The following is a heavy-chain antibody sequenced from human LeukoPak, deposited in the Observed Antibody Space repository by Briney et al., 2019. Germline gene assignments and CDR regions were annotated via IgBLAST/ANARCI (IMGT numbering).Heavy chain of an antibody. CDR1: GGSISSLIYY. CDR3: ARDGPIK. V-gene: IGHV4-39*07. D-gene: IGHD5-24*01. CDR2: IHYSGST. Sequence: SETLSLTCTVSGGSISSLIYYWGWIRQPPGKGLEWIGSIHYSGSTYYSPSPKSRVTISVDTSRNQFSLKLTSVTAADTAVYYCARDGPIKWGQGTLVTVSS. J-gene: IGHJ4*02.